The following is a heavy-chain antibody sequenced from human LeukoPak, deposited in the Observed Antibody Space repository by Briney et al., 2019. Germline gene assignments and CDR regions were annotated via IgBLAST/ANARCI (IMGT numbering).Heavy chain of an antibody. J-gene: IGHJ3*02. V-gene: IGHV3-48*03. D-gene: IGHD3-22*01. CDR2: ISSSGSTI. CDR3: AKGRKYYYDSSGYYYDAFDI. Sequence: GGSLRLSCAASGFTFSSYEMNWVRQAPGKGLEWVSYISSSGSTIYYADSVKGRFTISRDNAKNSLYLQMNSLRAEDTAVYYCAKGRKYYYDSSGYYYDAFDIWGQGTMVTVSS. CDR1: GFTFSSYE.